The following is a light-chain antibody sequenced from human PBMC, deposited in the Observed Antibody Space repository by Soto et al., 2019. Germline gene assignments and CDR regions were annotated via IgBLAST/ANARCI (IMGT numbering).Light chain of an antibody. V-gene: IGLV4-69*01. CDR2: LNSDGSH. J-gene: IGLJ3*02. CDR1: SGHSSYA. CDR3: QTWGTGIHWV. Sequence: QSVLTQSPSASASLGASVKLTCTLSSGHSSYAIAWHQQQAEKGPRYLMKLNSDGSHSKGDGIPDRFSGSSSGAERYLTISSLQSEDEADYYCQTWGTGIHWVFGGGTKLTVL.